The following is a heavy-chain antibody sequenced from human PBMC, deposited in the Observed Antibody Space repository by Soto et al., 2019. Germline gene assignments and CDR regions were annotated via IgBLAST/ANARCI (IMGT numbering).Heavy chain of an antibody. Sequence: QLQLQESGSGLVKPSQTLSLTCAVSGGSISSDGYSWSWLRQPPGKGLEWIGYIYHSGSTYYNPSLKSRVTISVERSKNQFSLKLSSVTAADTAVYYCASSHAGAHITAAVHWGQGTLVTVSS. CDR1: GGSISSDGYS. D-gene: IGHD6-13*01. CDR3: ASSHAGAHITAAVH. J-gene: IGHJ4*02. CDR2: IYHSGST. V-gene: IGHV4-30-2*01.